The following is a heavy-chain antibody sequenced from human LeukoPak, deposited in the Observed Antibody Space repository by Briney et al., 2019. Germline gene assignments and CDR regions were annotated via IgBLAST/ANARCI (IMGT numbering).Heavy chain of an antibody. J-gene: IGHJ4*02. D-gene: IGHD1-26*01. CDR1: GFTFSRYA. CDR3: ARDLTREWELH. CDR2: ISYDGSNK. Sequence: QPGGSLRLSCAASGFTFSRYAMHWVRQAPGKGLEWVAVISYDGSNKDYADSVKGRFTISRDNSKNTLYLQINSLRPEDTAVYYCARDLTREWELHWGQGTLVIVSS. V-gene: IGHV3-30-3*01.